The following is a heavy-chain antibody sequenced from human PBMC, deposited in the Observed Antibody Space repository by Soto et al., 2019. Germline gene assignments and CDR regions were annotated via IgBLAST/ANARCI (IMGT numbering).Heavy chain of an antibody. D-gene: IGHD4-4*01. V-gene: IGHV1-69*12. Sequence: QVQLVQSGAEMTEPGSSVKVSCKTSGGTFSSSAISWLRQAPGQGLEWMGGIIPLFRTPDYAQKFQGRVTIAADESTSTAYMELSSLRSEDTAVYYCARDNDRLQLGGNYYYILDVWGQATTITVSS. J-gene: IGHJ6*02. CDR3: ARDNDRLQLGGNYYYILDV. CDR2: IIPLFRTP. CDR1: GGTFSSSA.